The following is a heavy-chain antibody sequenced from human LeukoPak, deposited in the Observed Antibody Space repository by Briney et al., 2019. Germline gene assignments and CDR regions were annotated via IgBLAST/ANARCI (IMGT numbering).Heavy chain of an antibody. Sequence: PSETLSLTCAVSGGSISSGTYSWSWIRQPPGKGLEYIGYIYHSGTTYYNPSLKSRVTISVDRSKNQFSLRLRSVTAADTAVYYCARGAGVYSYGYPLLDYWGQGTLVTVSS. D-gene: IGHD5-18*01. CDR3: ARGAGVYSYGYPLLDY. CDR1: GGSISSGTYS. V-gene: IGHV4-30-2*01. CDR2: IYHSGTT. J-gene: IGHJ4*02.